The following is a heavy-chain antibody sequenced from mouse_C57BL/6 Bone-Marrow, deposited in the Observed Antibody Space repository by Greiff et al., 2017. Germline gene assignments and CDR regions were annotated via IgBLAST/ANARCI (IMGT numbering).Heavy chain of an antibody. CDR2: ISSGGSYT. CDR1: GFTFSSYG. Sequence: EVKLVESGGDLVKPGGSLKLSCAASGFTFSSYGMSWVRQTPDKRLEWVATISSGGSYTYDPDIVKGRFTISRDNAKNTLYLQMSSLKSEDTAMYYCARRVHLSRYFDVWGTGTTVTVSS. J-gene: IGHJ1*03. V-gene: IGHV5-6*02. D-gene: IGHD1-1*01. CDR3: ARRVHLSRYFDV.